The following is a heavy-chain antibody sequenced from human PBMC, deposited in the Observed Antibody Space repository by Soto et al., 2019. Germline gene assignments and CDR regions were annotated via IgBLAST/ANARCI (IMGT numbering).Heavy chain of an antibody. D-gene: IGHD6-19*01. Sequence: QVQLVQSGAEVKKPGSSVKVSCKASGGTFSSYTISWVRQAPGQGLEWMGRIIPILGIANYAQKFQGRVTITADKATSPAYMELSSLRSEDTAVYYCAMIAVAGTGFDYWGQGTLVTVSS. CDR1: GGTFSSYT. V-gene: IGHV1-69*02. CDR3: AMIAVAGTGFDY. CDR2: IIPILGIA. J-gene: IGHJ4*02.